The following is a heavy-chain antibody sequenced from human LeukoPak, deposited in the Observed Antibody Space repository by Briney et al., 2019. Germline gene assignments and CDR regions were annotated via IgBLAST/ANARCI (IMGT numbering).Heavy chain of an antibody. V-gene: IGHV3-43*02. J-gene: IGHJ4*02. CDR1: GFIFA. CDR2: ISGDGGST. CDR3: ARESETSGWYDY. D-gene: IGHD6-19*01. Sequence: GGSLRLSCAAPGFIFAIHWVRQAPGKGLGWVSLISGDGGSTFYADSVRGRFTISRDNTRKSLSLQMSSLRSEDTALYYCARESETSGWYDYWGQGTLVTVSS.